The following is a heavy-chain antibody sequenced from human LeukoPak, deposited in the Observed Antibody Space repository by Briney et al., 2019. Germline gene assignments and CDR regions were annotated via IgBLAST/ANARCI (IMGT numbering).Heavy chain of an antibody. V-gene: IGHV3-64D*09. J-gene: IGHJ4*02. CDR2: INDYGDTT. Sequence: GGSLRLSCSASGFMFSSSAMHWVRQARGMGLEYVSGINDYGDTTHYGDSVRGRVTISRDDSKNTVYLQMSSVRAEDTALYYCVKDLSGWYSFESWGQGTLVTVSS. CDR3: VKDLSGWYSFES. D-gene: IGHD6-19*01. CDR1: GFMFSSSA.